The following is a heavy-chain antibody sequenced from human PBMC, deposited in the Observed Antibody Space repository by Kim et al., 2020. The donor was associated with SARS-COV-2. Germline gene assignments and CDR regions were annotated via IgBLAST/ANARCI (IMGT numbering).Heavy chain of an antibody. Sequence: TYYAHKFKGRITVTGDRSITTIYMDLSSLRSDDTAVYYCTRARAITGLDPWGQGTLVTVSS. V-gene: IGHV1-2*02. CDR2: T. CDR3: TRARAITGLDP. J-gene: IGHJ5*02.